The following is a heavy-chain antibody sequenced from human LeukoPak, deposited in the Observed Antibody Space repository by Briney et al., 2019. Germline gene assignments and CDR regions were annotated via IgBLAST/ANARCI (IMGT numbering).Heavy chain of an antibody. V-gene: IGHV4-4*02. CDR2: IYHSGST. CDR3: ARIGIRYFDWTY. D-gene: IGHD3-9*01. J-gene: IGHJ4*02. CDR1: GGSISSSNW. Sequence: PSETLSLTCAVSGGSISSSNWWSWVRQPPGKGLEWSGEIYHSGSTNYNPSLKSRVTISVDKSKNQFSLKLSSVTAADTAVYYCARIGIRYFDWTYWGQGTLVTVSS.